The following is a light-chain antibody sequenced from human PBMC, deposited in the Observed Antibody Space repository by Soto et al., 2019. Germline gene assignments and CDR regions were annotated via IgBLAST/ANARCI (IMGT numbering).Light chain of an antibody. CDR1: SSNIGAGYD. CDR3: QYYDSSLSWV. V-gene: IGLV1-40*01. Sequence: QSVLTQPPSVSGAPGQRVTISCTGSSSNIGAGYDVHWYQQLPGTAPKLLIYGNSNRPSGVPDRFSGSKSGTSASLAITGLQAEDEADYYCQYYDSSLSWVFGGGTQLTVL. J-gene: IGLJ2*01. CDR2: GNS.